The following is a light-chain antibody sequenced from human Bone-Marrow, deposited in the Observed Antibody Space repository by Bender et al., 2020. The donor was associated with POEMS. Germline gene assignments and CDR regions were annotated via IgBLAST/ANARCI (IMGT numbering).Light chain of an antibody. V-gene: IGLV3-21*02. CDR2: DVR. CDR1: NIGSRS. CDR3: QVWDSSSDNPV. Sequence: SYVLTQSPSMSVAPGQTAKITCGGNNIGSRSVHWYQQKPGQAPVLVVYDVRDRPSGIPDRFSGSNSGDTATLTIRRVEAGDEADYFCQVWDSSSDNPVFGGGTELTVL. J-gene: IGLJ3*02.